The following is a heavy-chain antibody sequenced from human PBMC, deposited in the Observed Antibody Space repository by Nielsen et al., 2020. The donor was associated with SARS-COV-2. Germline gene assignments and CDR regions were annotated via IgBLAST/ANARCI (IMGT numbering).Heavy chain of an antibody. CDR3: ARDCYYDSSGYYPNAFDI. CDR2: ISSSSSYI. J-gene: IGHJ3*02. V-gene: IGHV3-21*01. D-gene: IGHD3-22*01. CDR1: GFTFSSYS. Sequence: GGSLRLSCAASGFTFSSYSMNWVRQAPGKGLEWVSSISSSSSYIYYADSVKGRFTISRDNAKNSLYLQMNSLRAEDTAVYYCARDCYYDSSGYYPNAFDIWGQGTMVTVSS.